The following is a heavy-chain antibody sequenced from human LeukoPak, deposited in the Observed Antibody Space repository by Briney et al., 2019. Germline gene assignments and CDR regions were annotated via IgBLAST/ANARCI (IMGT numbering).Heavy chain of an antibody. V-gene: IGHV4-34*01. Sequence: SETLSLTCAVYGGSFSGYYWSWIRQPPGKGLEWIGEINHSGSTNYNPSLKSRVTISVDTSKNQFSLKLSSVTAADTAVYYCARGKSPYYYYYMDVWGKGTTVTVSS. CDR3: ARGKSPYYYYYMDV. CDR2: INHSGST. J-gene: IGHJ6*03. CDR1: GGSFSGYY.